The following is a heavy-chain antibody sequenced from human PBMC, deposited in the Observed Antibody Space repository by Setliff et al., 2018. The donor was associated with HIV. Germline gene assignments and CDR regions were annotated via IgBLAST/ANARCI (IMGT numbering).Heavy chain of an antibody. D-gene: IGHD3-9*01. J-gene: IGHJ4*02. CDR3: ARDRPQDYDSLTGYYTGRYFDY. CDR2: IYHSGRT. V-gene: IGHV4-39*07. Sequence: SETLSLTCTVSGGSISSNSYYWGWIRQPPGKGLEWIGSIYHSGRTYYNPSLKSRVTISVDTSKNQFSLKLTSVTAGDTAVYYCARDRPQDYDSLTGYYTGRYFDYWGRGTLVTVSS. CDR1: GGSISSNSYY.